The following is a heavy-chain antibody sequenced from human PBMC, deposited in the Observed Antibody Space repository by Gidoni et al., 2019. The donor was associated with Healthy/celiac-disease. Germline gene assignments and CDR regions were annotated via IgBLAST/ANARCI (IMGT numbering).Heavy chain of an antibody. CDR3: TRHRGGGNYYYGMDV. CDR2: IRSKANSYAT. V-gene: IGHV3-73*02. J-gene: IGHJ6*02. Sequence: EVQLVESGGGLVQPGGSLKLSCAASGFTFSGSAMHWVRQASGKGLEWVGRIRSKANSYATAYAASVKGRFTISRDDSKNTAYLQMNSLKTEDTAVYYCTRHRGGGNYYYGMDVWGQGTTVTVSS. D-gene: IGHD3-16*01. CDR1: GFTFSGSA.